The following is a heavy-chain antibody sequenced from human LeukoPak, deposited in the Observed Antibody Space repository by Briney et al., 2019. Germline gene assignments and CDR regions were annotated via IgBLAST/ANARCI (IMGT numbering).Heavy chain of an antibody. CDR3: AKSLRLGDLLVAFDH. Sequence: GGSLRLSCAASGFTFRTYGMHWVRQAPGKGLEWVAFIRYDGSNKYYADSVKGRFTISRDNSKDTMFLQMNTLRVEDTAVYFCAKSLRLGDLLVAFDHWGQGTLVTVSS. D-gene: IGHD3-16*01. CDR1: GFTFRTYG. CDR2: IRYDGSNK. J-gene: IGHJ4*02. V-gene: IGHV3-30*02.